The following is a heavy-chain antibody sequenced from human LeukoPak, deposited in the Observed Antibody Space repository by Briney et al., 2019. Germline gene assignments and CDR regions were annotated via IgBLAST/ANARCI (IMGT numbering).Heavy chain of an antibody. CDR2: INGSGGRT. J-gene: IGHJ4*02. CDR3: AKSRGGFDF. Sequence: GGSLRLSCATSGFTFSNYAMSWVRQAPGKGLEWVSDINGSGGRTNYADSVKGRFTISRDNSKNTLYLQMNSLRADDTAVYYCAKSRGGFDFWGQGTLVTVSS. CDR1: GFTFSNYA. V-gene: IGHV3-23*01. D-gene: IGHD3-10*01.